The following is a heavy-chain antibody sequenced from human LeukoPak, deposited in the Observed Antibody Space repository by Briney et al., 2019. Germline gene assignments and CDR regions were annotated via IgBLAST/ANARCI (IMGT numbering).Heavy chain of an antibody. CDR1: GFTFDDYA. CDR2: ISWNSGSV. J-gene: IGHJ3*02. CDR3: VKDIRNNWNYEGAFDI. V-gene: IGHV3-9*03. Sequence: QAGGSLRLSCAASGFTFDDYAMHWVRQAPGKGLEWVSGISWNSGSVGYADSVRGRFTISRDNAKNSLYLQMNSLRPEDMALYYCVKDIRNNWNYEGAFDIWGQGTMVTVSS. D-gene: IGHD1-7*01.